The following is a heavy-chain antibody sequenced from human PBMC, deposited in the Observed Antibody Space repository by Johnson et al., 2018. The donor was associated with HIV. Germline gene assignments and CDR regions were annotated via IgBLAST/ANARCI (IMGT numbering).Heavy chain of an antibody. V-gene: IGHV3-11*04. CDR3: ARDRGYWDAFDI. D-gene: IGHD3-22*01. J-gene: IGHJ3*02. CDR2: ISSSGTTV. Sequence: QVQLVESGGGVVQPGGSLRLSCAASGFTFSDYYMTWIRQTPGKGLEWVSYISSSGTTVYYAGSVKGRFSISRDNTKNSVYLQMNSLRAEDKALYYCARDRGYWDAFDIWGQGTMVTVSS. CDR1: GFTFSDYY.